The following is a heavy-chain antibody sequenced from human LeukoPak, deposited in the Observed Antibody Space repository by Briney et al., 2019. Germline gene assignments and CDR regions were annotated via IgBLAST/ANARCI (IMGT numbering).Heavy chain of an antibody. CDR1: GFTVSSNY. Sequence: GGSLRLSCAASGFTVSSNYMSWVRQAPGMGLEWVSVIYSGGSTYYADSVKGRFTISRDNSKNTLYLQMNSLRAEDTAVYYCARGRDVYYFDYWGQGTLVTVSS. CDR2: IYSGGST. J-gene: IGHJ4*02. CDR3: ARGRDVYYFDY. V-gene: IGHV3-53*01. D-gene: IGHD5-24*01.